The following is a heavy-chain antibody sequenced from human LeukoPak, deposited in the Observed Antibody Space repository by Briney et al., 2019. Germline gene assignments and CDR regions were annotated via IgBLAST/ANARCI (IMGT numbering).Heavy chain of an antibody. V-gene: IGHV1-18*04. CDR2: ISAYSGNT. CDR1: GYTFTSYG. D-gene: IGHD2-2*01. Sequence: GASVKVSCKASGYTFTSYGISWLRQAPGQGLEWMGWISAYSGNTNYAQKLQGRVILTTDTSTGTAYMEMRSLRSDDTAVYYCARAPAKRYCSSTRCYSRPQSYYYYGMDVWGKGTTVSVSS. J-gene: IGHJ6*04. CDR3: ARAPAKRYCSSTRCYSRPQSYYYYGMDV.